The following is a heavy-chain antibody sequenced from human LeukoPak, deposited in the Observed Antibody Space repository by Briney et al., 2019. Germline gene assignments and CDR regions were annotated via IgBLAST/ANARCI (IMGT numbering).Heavy chain of an antibody. D-gene: IGHD2-21*02. V-gene: IGHV5-51*01. CDR1: GYSFTSYW. CDR2: IYPGDSDT. CDR3: ARTPYCGGDCYHFDY. Sequence: GESLKISCKGSGYSFTSYWIGWVRQMPGKGLEWMGIIYPGDSDTRYSPSFQGQVTISADKSISTAYLQWSSLKASDTAMYYCARTPYCGGDCYHFDYWGQGTLVTVSS. J-gene: IGHJ4*02.